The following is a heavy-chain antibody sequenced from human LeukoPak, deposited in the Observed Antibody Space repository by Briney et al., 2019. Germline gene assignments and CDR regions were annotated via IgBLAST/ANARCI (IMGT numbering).Heavy chain of an antibody. CDR3: GRDGAAGFSY. CDR2: INQDGSQK. J-gene: IGHJ4*02. Sequence: PGGSLRLSCAASGFTLSSYWTSWVRQAPGEGLEGVANINQDGSQKYYVDSVKGRFTIPRDNAKNSLYLQIHTLSAEDTAVLHCGRDGAAGFSYWGQGALVTVSS. V-gene: IGHV3-7*01. D-gene: IGHD6-13*01. CDR1: GFTLSSYW.